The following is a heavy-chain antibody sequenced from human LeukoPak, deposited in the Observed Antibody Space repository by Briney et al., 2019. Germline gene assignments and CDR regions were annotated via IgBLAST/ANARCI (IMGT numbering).Heavy chain of an antibody. D-gene: IGHD3-3*01. Sequence: PSETLSLTCTVSGYSISSGYYWGWIRQPPGKGLEWIGSIYHSGSTYYNPSLKSRVTISVDTSKNQFSLKLSSVTAADTAVYYCARDRYDFWSGYSNFDYWGQGTLVTVSS. V-gene: IGHV4-38-2*02. J-gene: IGHJ4*02. CDR2: IYHSGST. CDR1: GYSISSGYY. CDR3: ARDRYDFWSGYSNFDY.